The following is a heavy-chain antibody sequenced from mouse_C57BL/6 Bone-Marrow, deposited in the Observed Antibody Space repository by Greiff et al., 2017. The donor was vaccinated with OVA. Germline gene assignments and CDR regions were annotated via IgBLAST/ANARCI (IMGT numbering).Heavy chain of an antibody. D-gene: IGHD1-1*01. CDR1: GFTFSDFY. J-gene: IGHJ1*03. V-gene: IGHV7-1*01. CDR3: ARDAEVATRYFDV. CDR2: SRNKANDYTT. Sequence: EVMLVESGGGLVQSGRSLRLSCATSGFTFSDFYMEWVRQAPGKGLEWIAASRNKANDYTTEYSASVQGRFIVSRDTSQSILYLQMHALRAEDTAIDYCARDAEVATRYFDVWGTGTTVTVSS.